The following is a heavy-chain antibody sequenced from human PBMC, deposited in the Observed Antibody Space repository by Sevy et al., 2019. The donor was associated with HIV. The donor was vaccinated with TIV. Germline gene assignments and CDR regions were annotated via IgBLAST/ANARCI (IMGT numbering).Heavy chain of an antibody. J-gene: IGHJ4*02. CDR1: GFTFSSYW. Sequence: GGSLRLSCAASGFTFSSYWMHWVRHAPGKGLVWVSRISSDGSSTSYADSVRGRFTISRDNAKNTLYLQMNSLRAEDTAVNYSARNGRAARDIDYWGQGTLVTVSS. CDR2: ISSDGSST. D-gene: IGHD6-6*01. V-gene: IGHV3-74*01. CDR3: ARNGRAARDIDY.